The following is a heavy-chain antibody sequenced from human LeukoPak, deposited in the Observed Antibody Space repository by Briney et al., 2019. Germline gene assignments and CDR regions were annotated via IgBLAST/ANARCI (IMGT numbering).Heavy chain of an antibody. D-gene: IGHD2-21*02. CDR3: AKEGAYCGGDCYSYFDY. CDR2: ISGSGGST. Sequence: GGSLRLSCAASGFTFSNSAMNWVRQAPGKGLERVSVISGSGGSTYYADSVKGRFTVSRDNSKNTLYLQMNSLRLEDTAVYYCAKEGAYCGGDCYSYFDYWGQGTLVTVSS. J-gene: IGHJ4*02. V-gene: IGHV3-23*01. CDR1: GFTFSNSA.